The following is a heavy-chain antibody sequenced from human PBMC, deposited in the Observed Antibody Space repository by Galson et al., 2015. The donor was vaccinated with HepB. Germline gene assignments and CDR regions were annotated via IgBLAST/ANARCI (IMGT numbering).Heavy chain of an antibody. CDR2: IYPGDSDT. J-gene: IGHJ4*02. Sequence: QSGAEVKKPGESLKISCKGSGYSFTSYWIGWVRQMPGKGLEWMGIIYPGDSDTRYSPSFQGQVTISADKSISTAYLQWSSLKASDTAMYYCARLADAVWSGYYFDYWGQGTLVTVSS. V-gene: IGHV5-51*01. D-gene: IGHD3-3*01. CDR3: ARLADAVWSGYYFDY. CDR1: GYSFTSYW.